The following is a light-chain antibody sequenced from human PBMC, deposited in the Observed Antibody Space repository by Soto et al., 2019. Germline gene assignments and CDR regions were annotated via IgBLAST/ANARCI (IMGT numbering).Light chain of an antibody. CDR1: RIVSNNY. CDR2: GAS. J-gene: IGKJ1*01. Sequence: IVLRQSPGTLSFFPSQGGNLSSCASRIVSNNYLAWYQQKPGQAPRLLIYGASTRATGIPDRFSGGGSESGFTLTISRLETEDFAVYYCKQYGSSPSTFGQGTKVDIK. V-gene: IGKV3-20*01. CDR3: KQYGSSPST.